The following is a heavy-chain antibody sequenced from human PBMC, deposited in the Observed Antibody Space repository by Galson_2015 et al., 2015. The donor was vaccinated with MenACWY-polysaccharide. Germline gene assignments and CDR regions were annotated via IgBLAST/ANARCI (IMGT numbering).Heavy chain of an antibody. CDR2: ISSDGDDK. CDR1: GFTFNIHT. J-gene: IGHJ5*02. V-gene: IGHV3-30-3*01. Sequence: SLRLSCAAAGFTFNIHTMHWVHQAPGKGLEWVALISSDGDDKYYADSVKGRFTIFRDNHKNMVFLEMNSLRAEDTAVYYCVRDGGGGNGWYWFDLWGQGTRATVSS. D-gene: IGHD6-19*01. CDR3: VRDGGGGNGWYWFDL.